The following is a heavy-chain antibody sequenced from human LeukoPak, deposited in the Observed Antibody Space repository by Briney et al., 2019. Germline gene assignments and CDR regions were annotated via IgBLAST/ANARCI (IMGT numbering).Heavy chain of an antibody. Sequence: SETLSLTCTVSGGSISSYYWSWIRQPPGKGLEWIGYLYYSGNTNYNPSLKSRVTISVDTSKNQLSLKLNSVTAADTAVYYCARAPHWDRPFDCWGQGTLVTVSS. J-gene: IGHJ4*02. CDR1: GGSISSYY. V-gene: IGHV4-59*01. CDR2: LYYSGNT. D-gene: IGHD7-27*01. CDR3: ARAPHWDRPFDC.